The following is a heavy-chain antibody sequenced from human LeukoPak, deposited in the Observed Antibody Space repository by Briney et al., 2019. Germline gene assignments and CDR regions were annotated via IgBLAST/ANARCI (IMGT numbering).Heavy chain of an antibody. Sequence: PSVKVSCKASGGTFSSYAISWVRQAPGQGLEWMGRIIPIFGTANYAQKFQGRVTITTDESTSTAYMELSSLRSEDTAVYYCARDTYGGNRPFDYWGQGTLVTVSS. J-gene: IGHJ4*02. D-gene: IGHD4/OR15-4a*01. V-gene: IGHV1-69*05. CDR1: GGTFSSYA. CDR2: IIPIFGTA. CDR3: ARDTYGGNRPFDY.